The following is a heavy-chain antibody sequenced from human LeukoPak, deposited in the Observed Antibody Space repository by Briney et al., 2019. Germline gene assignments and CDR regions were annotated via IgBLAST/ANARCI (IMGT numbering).Heavy chain of an antibody. CDR3: VKDLPSGGGVDY. D-gene: IGHD3-10*01. Sequence: GGSLRLSCSASGFTFSTYAMHWVRRAPGKGLENVSAISRNGGRTYYADSVKGRFTISRDNSKNTLYLQMSSPRAEDTAVYYCVKDLPSGGGVDYWGQGTLVTVSS. CDR1: GFTFSTYA. V-gene: IGHV3-64D*06. J-gene: IGHJ4*02. CDR2: ISRNGGRT.